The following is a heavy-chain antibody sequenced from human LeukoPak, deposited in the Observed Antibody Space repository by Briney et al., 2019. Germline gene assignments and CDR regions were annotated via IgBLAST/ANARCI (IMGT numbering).Heavy chain of an antibody. J-gene: IGHJ4*02. D-gene: IGHD6-13*01. CDR3: VRGVGVSRFNYLDS. CDR1: GFTFSSFG. CDR2: IWYDASNK. V-gene: IGHV3-33*01. Sequence: PGGSLRLSCAASGFTFSSFGMHCVRQAPGKGLEWGAVIWYDASNKYYADSVKGRFTISRDNTKNTLYLQMNSLRDDDTAVYYCVRGVGVSRFNYLDSWGQGTLVSVSS.